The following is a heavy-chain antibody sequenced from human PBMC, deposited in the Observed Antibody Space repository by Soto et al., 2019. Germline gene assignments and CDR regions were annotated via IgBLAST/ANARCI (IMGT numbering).Heavy chain of an antibody. CDR3: ARTPPGSVFYFDY. V-gene: IGHV5-51*01. CDR1: GYSFTNYW. Sequence: PGESLKISCKGSGYSFTNYWIGWVRQMPGKGLEWMGFIYPGDSDARYSPSFQGQVTISADKSISTAYLQWSSLKASDTAMYYCARTPPGSVFYFDYWGQGTLVTVSS. CDR2: IYPGDSDA. D-gene: IGHD6-19*01. J-gene: IGHJ4*02.